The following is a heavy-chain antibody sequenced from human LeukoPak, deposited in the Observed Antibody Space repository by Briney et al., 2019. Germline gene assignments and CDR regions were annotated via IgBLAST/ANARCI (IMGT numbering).Heavy chain of an antibody. J-gene: IGHJ4*02. CDR2: VNPSGGST. CDR3: ARGKTMGDY. V-gene: IGHV1-46*01. Sequence: ASVKVSCKASGYTFIIYYIHWVRQAPGQGLERMGTVNPSGGSTNYAQKFQGRITMTRDTSTSTVYMELSSLRSEDTAVYYCARGKTMGDYWGQGTLVTVSS. D-gene: IGHD4/OR15-4a*01. CDR1: GYTFIIYY.